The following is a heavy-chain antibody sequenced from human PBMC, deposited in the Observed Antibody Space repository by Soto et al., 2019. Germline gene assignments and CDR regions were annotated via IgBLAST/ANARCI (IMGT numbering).Heavy chain of an antibody. D-gene: IGHD3-22*01. CDR2: INPYNGNR. Sequence: QVQLVQSGAELRKPGASVKVSCKGSGYSFSSYGINWVRQAPGQGLEWMGWINPYNGNRNYAQKFEDRVTMTTVTSDNTAYMEMRSLKSDDTATYYCARDRLRGYDNSGFYSWGQGTLVNVSS. V-gene: IGHV1-18*01. CDR1: GYSFSSYG. CDR3: ARDRLRGYDNSGFYS. J-gene: IGHJ5*01.